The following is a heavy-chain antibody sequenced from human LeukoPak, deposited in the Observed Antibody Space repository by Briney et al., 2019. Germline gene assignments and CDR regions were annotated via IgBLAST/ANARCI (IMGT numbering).Heavy chain of an antibody. J-gene: IGHJ4*02. CDR2: ISGSGGST. CDR3: AKDHDVVVVTATDY. CDR1: GFTCSSYA. Sequence: GGSLRLSGAASGFTCSSYAMSWLRHAPGQGLEWVSAISGSGGSTYYADSVRGRFTISRDNSKNTLYLKRNSLRAEDTAVYYCAKDHDVVVVTATDYWGQGNLVPVSS. D-gene: IGHD2-21*02. V-gene: IGHV3-23*01.